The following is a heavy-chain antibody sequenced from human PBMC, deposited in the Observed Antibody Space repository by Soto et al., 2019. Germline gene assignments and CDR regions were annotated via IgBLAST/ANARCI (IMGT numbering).Heavy chain of an antibody. J-gene: IGHJ3*02. V-gene: IGHV1-69*06. D-gene: IGHD3-22*01. Sequence: QVQLVQSGAEVKKPGSSVKVSCKASGGTFSSYAISWVRQAPGQGLEWMGGIIPIFGTANYAQKFQGRVTITADKSTSTAYMELSSLRSEDTAVYYCARVHKHYYDSSGYYLGAFDIWGQGTMVTVSS. CDR1: GGTFSSYA. CDR3: ARVHKHYYDSSGYYLGAFDI. CDR2: IIPIFGTA.